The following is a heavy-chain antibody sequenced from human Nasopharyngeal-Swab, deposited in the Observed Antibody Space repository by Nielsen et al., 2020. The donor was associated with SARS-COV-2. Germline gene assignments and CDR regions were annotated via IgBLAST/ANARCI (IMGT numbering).Heavy chain of an antibody. CDR3: ARDPLGMVGAHIDY. J-gene: IGHJ4*02. CDR1: GFTFSSYS. Sequence: GESLKISCAASGFTFSSYSMNWVRQAPGKGLERVSYISSTSSTIYYADSVKGRFTISRDNAKNSLYLQMDSLRAEDTAVYYCARDPLGMVGAHIDYWGQGTLVTVSS. CDR2: ISSTSSTI. V-gene: IGHV3-48*04. D-gene: IGHD1-26*01.